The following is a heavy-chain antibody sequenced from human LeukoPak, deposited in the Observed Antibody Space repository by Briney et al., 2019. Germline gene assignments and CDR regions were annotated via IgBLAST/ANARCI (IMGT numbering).Heavy chain of an antibody. CDR2: VSYDGDNK. V-gene: IGHV3-30-3*01. D-gene: IGHD3-3*01. J-gene: IGHJ4*02. CDR1: GFTFSNYA. Sequence: PGRSLRLSCAASGFTFSNYAMHWVRQAPGKGLEWVAVVSYDGDNKYYTDSVRGRFTISRDNSKNTLYLQMNSLRAEDAAIYYCAIRSGPPPQNWGQGTLVTVSS. CDR3: AIRSGPPPQN.